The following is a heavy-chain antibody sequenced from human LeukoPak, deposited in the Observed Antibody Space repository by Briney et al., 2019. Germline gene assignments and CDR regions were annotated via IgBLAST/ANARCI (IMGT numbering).Heavy chain of an antibody. D-gene: IGHD6-13*01. CDR3: ARRAGYSSSWRYYYYYYYMDV. CDR2: INHSGST. Sequence: PSETLSLTCAVYGGSFSGYYWSWIRQPPGKGLEWIGEINHSGSTNYNPSLKSRVTISVDTSKNQFSLKLSSVTAADTAVYYCARRAGYSSSWRYYYYYYYMDVWGKGTTVTISS. V-gene: IGHV4-34*01. J-gene: IGHJ6*03. CDR1: GGSFSGYY.